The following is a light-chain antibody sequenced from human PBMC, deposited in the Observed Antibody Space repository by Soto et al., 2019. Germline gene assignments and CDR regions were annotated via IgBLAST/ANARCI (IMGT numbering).Light chain of an antibody. J-gene: IGKJ5*01. Sequence: EIVWTQSPGTLSLSPGERATLSCRASQSVSSSYLAWYQQKPGQAPRLLIYGASSRATGIPDRFSGSGSGTDFTLTIRRLEPEDFAVYFCQQYGRSPRFGQGTRLEIK. CDR2: GAS. CDR3: QQYGRSPR. CDR1: QSVSSSY. V-gene: IGKV3-20*01.